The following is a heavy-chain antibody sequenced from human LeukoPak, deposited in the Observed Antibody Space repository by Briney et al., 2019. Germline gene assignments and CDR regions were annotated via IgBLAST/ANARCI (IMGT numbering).Heavy chain of an antibody. CDR1: GFTFNTYN. CDR3: VRYNSRGQSLAVIY. J-gene: IGHJ4*02. CDR2: INADSTTI. V-gene: IGHV3-48*01. Sequence: GGSLRLSCAASGFTFNTYNMNWVGQAPGKGLEWISYINADSTTIQYADSVRGRFTTSRDNAKNSLYLQMNSLRAEDTAVYYCVRYNSRGQSLAVIYWGQRSLVTVSS. D-gene: IGHD3-22*01.